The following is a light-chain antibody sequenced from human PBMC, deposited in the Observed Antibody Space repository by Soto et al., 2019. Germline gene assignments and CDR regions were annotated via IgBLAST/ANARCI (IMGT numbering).Light chain of an antibody. V-gene: IGLV2-8*01. J-gene: IGLJ1*01. CDR1: TSAVGGQAY. CDR2: AVS. Sequence: QSALTQPPSASGSRGQSVTISCTGTTSAVGGQAYVSWFQHHPGKAPKLVIFAVSKRPSGVPDRFSGSKSGNTASLTISGLQADDEADYYCSSFAGSNYAFGTGTKVTVL. CDR3: SSFAGSNYA.